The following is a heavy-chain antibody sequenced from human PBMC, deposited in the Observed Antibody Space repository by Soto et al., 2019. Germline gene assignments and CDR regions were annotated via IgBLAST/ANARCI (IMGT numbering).Heavy chain of an antibody. Sequence: SETLSLTCTVSGGSISHYYRSWIRQSPGKGLECIGYAYYSGSTDYNPSLKSRVTMSVDTSKNQVSLKLNSVTTADTAVYYCARDRSTYGGGGTGEVKENWFDPWGPGTLVTVS. V-gene: IGHV4-59*01. J-gene: IGHJ5*02. D-gene: IGHD2-8*01. CDR2: AYYSGST. CDR3: ARDRSTYGGGGTGEVKENWFDP. CDR1: GGSISHYY.